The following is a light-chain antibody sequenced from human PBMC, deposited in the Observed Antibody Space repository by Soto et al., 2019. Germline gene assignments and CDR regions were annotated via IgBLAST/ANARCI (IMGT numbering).Light chain of an antibody. CDR1: QSVTRY. V-gene: IGKV3-11*01. J-gene: IGKJ1*01. CDR3: QQRSDWPT. Sequence: EIVLTQSPATLSLSPGERATLSCRASQSVTRYLAWYQQKPGQAPRLLIYDASNRATGIPVRFSGSGSGTDFFLTISSLEPEDFAVYYCQQRSDWPTFGQGTKLEI. CDR2: DAS.